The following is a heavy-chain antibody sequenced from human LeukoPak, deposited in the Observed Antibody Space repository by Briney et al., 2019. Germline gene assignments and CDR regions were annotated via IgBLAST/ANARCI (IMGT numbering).Heavy chain of an antibody. D-gene: IGHD2-2*01. CDR2: INPNSGGT. CDR3: ARVPEPYCSSTSWSAAFDY. V-gene: IGHV1-2*02. CDR1: GYTFTGYY. J-gene: IGHJ4*02. Sequence: ASVKVSCTASGYTFTGYYMHWVRQAPGQGLEWMGWINPNSGGTNYAQKFQGRVTMTRDTSISTAYMELSRLRSDDTAVYYCARVPEPYCSSTSWSAAFDYWGQGTLVTVSS.